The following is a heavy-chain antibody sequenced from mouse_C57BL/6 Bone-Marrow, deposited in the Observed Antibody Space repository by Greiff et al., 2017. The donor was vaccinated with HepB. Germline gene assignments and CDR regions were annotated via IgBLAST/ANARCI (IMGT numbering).Heavy chain of an antibody. Sequence: QVQLQQSGAELARPGASVKMSCKASGYTFTSYTMPWVKQRPGQGLEWIGYINPSSGYTKYNQKFKDKATLTADKSSSTAYMQLSSLTSEDSAVYYCAKRAAQVYYFDYWGQGTTLTVSS. V-gene: IGHV1-4*01. CDR3: AKRAAQVYYFDY. D-gene: IGHD3-2*02. CDR2: INPSSGYT. CDR1: GYTFTSYT. J-gene: IGHJ2*01.